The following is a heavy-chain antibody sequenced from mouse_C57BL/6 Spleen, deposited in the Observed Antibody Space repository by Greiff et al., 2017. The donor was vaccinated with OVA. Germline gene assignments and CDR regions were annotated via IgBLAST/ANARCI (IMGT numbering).Heavy chain of an antibody. Sequence: QVQLQQSGAELVRPGTSVKVSCTASGYAFTNYLIEWVKQRPGQGLEWIGVINPGSGGTNYNEKFKGTATLTADKSSSTAYMQLSSLTSEDSAVYFCAAYGNYAMDYWGQGTAVTVSS. CDR2: INPGSGGT. CDR1: GYAFTNYL. CDR3: AAYGNYAMDY. D-gene: IGHD2-1*01. J-gene: IGHJ4*01. V-gene: IGHV1-54*01.